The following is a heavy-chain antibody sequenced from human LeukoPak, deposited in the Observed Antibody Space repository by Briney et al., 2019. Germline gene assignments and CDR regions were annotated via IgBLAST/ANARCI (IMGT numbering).Heavy chain of an antibody. Sequence: ASVKVSCKASGYTFTGYYMHWVRQAPGQGLEWMGWISTYNGNKNYAQKLQGRVTMTTDTYKSTAYMALRSLRSDDTAVSYCARDLPRSGTELDYWGQGTLVTVSS. D-gene: IGHD1-26*01. V-gene: IGHV1-18*04. J-gene: IGHJ4*02. CDR3: ARDLPRSGTELDY. CDR2: ISTYNGNK. CDR1: GYTFTGYY.